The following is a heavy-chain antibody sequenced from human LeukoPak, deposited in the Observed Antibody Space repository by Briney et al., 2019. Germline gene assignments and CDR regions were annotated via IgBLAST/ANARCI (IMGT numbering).Heavy chain of an antibody. D-gene: IGHD4-23*01. Sequence: PSETLSLTCDVSGGSISSYYWSWLRQPPGKGLEWIGYIYYSGSTNYNPSLKSRVTISVDTSKNQFSLKLSSVTAADTAVYYCARGFDDYGGNGFDYWGQGTLVTVSS. V-gene: IGHV4-59*01. CDR3: ARGFDDYGGNGFDY. CDR1: GGSISSYY. CDR2: IYYSGST. J-gene: IGHJ4*02.